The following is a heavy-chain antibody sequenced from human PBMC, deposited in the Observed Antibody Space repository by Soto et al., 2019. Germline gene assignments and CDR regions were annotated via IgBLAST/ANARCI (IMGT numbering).Heavy chain of an antibody. CDR3: AGLTPYYDSSGSP. D-gene: IGHD3-22*01. V-gene: IGHV1-69*13. J-gene: IGHJ3*01. Sequence: SVKVSCKASGGTFSSYAISWVRQAPGQGLEWMGGIIPIFGTANYAQKLQGRVTITADESTSTAYMELSGLRSEDTAVYYCAGLTPYYDSSGSPWGQGTMVTVSS. CDR1: GGTFSSYA. CDR2: IIPIFGTA.